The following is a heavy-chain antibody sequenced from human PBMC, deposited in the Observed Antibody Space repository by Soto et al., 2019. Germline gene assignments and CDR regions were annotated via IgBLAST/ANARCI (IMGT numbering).Heavy chain of an antibody. J-gene: IGHJ6*02. CDR2: IYYSGST. V-gene: IGHV4-31*03. D-gene: IGHD6-13*01. CDR3: ARAFGVVAAAGTIYYYYGMDV. Sequence: PSETLFLTCTVSGGSISSGGYYWSWIRQHPGKGLEWIGYIYYSGSTYYNPSLKSRVTISVDTSKNQFSLKLSSVTAADTAVYYCARAFGVVAAAGTIYYYYGMDVWGQGTTVTVSS. CDR1: GGSISSGGYY.